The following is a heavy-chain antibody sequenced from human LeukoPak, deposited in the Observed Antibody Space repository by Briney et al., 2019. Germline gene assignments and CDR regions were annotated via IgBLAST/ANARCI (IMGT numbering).Heavy chain of an antibody. D-gene: IGHD6-19*01. CDR2: IYYSGST. CDR3: ARLLAVAGADAFDI. J-gene: IGHJ3*02. CDR1: GGSISSYY. Sequence: TPSETLSLTCTVSGGSISSYYWSWIRQPPGKGLEWIGYIYYSGSTKYNPSLKSRVTISVDTSRNQFSLRLSSVTAADTAVYYCARLLAVAGADAFDISGQGEMVTVSS. V-gene: IGHV4-59*08.